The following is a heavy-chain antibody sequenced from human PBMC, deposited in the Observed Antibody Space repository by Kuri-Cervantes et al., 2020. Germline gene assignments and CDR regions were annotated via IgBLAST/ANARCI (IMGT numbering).Heavy chain of an antibody. J-gene: IGHJ4*02. CDR3: ARERSGYSYGHKFYYFDY. Sequence: LSLTCAVSGGSISSGGSCWTWVRQAPGKGLEWVEVIWYDGSNKYYADSVKGRFTISRDNSKNTLYLQMNSLRAEDTAVYYCARERSGYSYGHKFYYFDYWGQGTLVTVSS. V-gene: IGHV3-33*08. CDR1: GGSISSGGSC. CDR2: IWYDGSNK. D-gene: IGHD5-18*01.